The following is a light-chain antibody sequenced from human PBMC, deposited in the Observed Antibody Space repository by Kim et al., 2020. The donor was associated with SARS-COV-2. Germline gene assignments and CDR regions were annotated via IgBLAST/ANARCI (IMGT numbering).Light chain of an antibody. CDR3: QQSHRVPFT. CDR1: QTISTK. J-gene: IGKJ5*01. V-gene: IGKV1-39*01. CDR2: AAS. Sequence: DIQMTQSPSSLFASVGDRVTITCRASQTISTKLNWYQQKSGSAPRFLIYAASTLQTGVPSRFSGGGSGTHFTLTISNLQPEDFATYYCQQSHRVPFTFGQGTRLEIK.